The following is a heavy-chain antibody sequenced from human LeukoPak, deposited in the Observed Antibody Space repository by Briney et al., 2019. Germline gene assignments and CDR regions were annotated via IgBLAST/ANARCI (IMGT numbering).Heavy chain of an antibody. CDR3: ARPNPYDFWSGYSTWFDP. V-gene: IGHV4-39*01. Sequence: SETLSLTCTVSGGSTSSSSYYWGWIRQPPGKGLEWIGSIYYSGSTYYNPSLKSRVTISVDTSKNQFSLKLSSVTAADTAVYYCARPNPYDFWSGYSTWFDPWGQGTLVTVSS. CDR2: IYYSGST. CDR1: GGSTSSSSYY. J-gene: IGHJ5*02. D-gene: IGHD3-3*01.